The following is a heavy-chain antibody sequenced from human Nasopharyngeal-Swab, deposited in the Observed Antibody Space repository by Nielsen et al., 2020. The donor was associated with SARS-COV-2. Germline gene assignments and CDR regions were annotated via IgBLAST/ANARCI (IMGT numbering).Heavy chain of an antibody. V-gene: IGHV4-39*01. CDR1: GGSISSGGYY. CDR3: ARHGQGITIFGVVSRYGMDV. J-gene: IGHJ6*02. D-gene: IGHD3-3*01. Sequence: SETLSLTCTVSGGSISSGGYYWSWIRQHPGKGLEWIGSIYYSGSTYYNPSLKSRVTISVDTSKNQFSLKLSSVTAADTAVYYCARHGQGITIFGVVSRYGMDVWGQGTTVTVSS. CDR2: IYYSGST.